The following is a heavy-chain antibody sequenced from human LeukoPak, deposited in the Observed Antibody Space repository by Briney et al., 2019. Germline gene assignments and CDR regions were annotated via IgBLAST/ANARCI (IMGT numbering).Heavy chain of an antibody. CDR1: GFTFSSYA. V-gene: IGHV3-23*01. Sequence: PGGSLSLSCAASGFTFSSYAMSWVRQAPGKGLEWVSAISCSGGSTYYPDSVKGRLTISRDNYKNTLYLQMNSLRAEDTAVYYCAQKSTGDSLYWGQRTLVTVST. D-gene: IGHD7-27*01. CDR2: ISCSGGST. J-gene: IGHJ4*02. CDR3: AQKSTGDSLY.